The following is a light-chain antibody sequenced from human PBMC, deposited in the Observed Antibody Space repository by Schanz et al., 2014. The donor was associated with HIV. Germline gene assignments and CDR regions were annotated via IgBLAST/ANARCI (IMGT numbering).Light chain of an antibody. V-gene: IGLV2-8*01. Sequence: SALTQPPSASGSPGQSVTISCTGTSSDVGGYNYVSWYQQHPGKAPKIMIYEVSKRPSGVPDRFSGSKSGNTASLTVSGLQAEDEADYYCSSYAGSNNFWVFGGGTKVTVL. J-gene: IGLJ3*02. CDR2: EVS. CDR3: SSYAGSNNFWV. CDR1: SSDVGGYNY.